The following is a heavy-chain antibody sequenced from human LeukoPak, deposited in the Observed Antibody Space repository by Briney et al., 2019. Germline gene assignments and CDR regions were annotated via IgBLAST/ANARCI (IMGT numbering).Heavy chain of an antibody. J-gene: IGHJ3*02. D-gene: IGHD2-15*01. CDR3: VSGYCRGARCHAFAFDI. Sequence: GGSLRLSCAASGLTVSNSYINWVRQPPGKGLEWVSVLYRDDTSYCAESVKGRFTISRDSAKNTLDLQMSGLRAEDTAMYYCVSGYCRGARCHAFAFDIWGQGTMVTVSS. CDR1: GLTVSNSY. CDR2: LYRDDTS. V-gene: IGHV3-53*03.